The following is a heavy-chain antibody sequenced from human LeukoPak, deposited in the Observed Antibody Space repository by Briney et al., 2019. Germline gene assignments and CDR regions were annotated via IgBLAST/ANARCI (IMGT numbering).Heavy chain of an antibody. CDR1: GFTFSSHS. Sequence: GGSLRLSCAASGFTFSSHSMNWVRQAPGKGLGWVSSISSSSNYIYYADSVKGRFTISRDNAKNSLYLQMNSLRAEDTAIYYCARSSGWYHRGPDYYYYYMDVWGKGTTVTVS. V-gene: IGHV3-21*01. CDR3: ARSSGWYHRGPDYYYYYMDV. CDR2: ISSSSNYI. D-gene: IGHD6-19*01. J-gene: IGHJ6*03.